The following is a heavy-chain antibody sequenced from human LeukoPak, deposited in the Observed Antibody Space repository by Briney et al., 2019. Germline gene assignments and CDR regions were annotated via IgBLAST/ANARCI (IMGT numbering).Heavy chain of an antibody. CDR3: AREPCSSTSCYGNIDY. CDR1: GGSISSSSYY. CDR2: IYYSGST. Sequence: ASETLSLTCTVSGGSISSSSYYWGWIRQPPGKGLEWIGSIYYSGSTYYNPSLKSRVTISVDTSKNQFSLKLSSVTAADTAVYYCAREPCSSTSCYGNIDYWGQGTLVTVSS. D-gene: IGHD2-2*01. J-gene: IGHJ4*02. V-gene: IGHV4-39*07.